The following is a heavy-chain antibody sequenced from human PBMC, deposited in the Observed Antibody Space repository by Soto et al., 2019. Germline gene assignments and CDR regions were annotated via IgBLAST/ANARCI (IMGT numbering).Heavy chain of an antibody. CDR2: IHHSGGT. Sequence: PSETLSLTCTVSGDSIRTLYYWSWIRQTPGEGLEWIWHIHHSGGTSYNPSLKSLVAISVDTSKNQFSLKVDSVTAADTAVYYCATSNWFDPWGQGTLVXVSS. CDR3: ATSNWFDP. V-gene: IGHV4-59*01. J-gene: IGHJ5*02. CDR1: GDSIRTLYY.